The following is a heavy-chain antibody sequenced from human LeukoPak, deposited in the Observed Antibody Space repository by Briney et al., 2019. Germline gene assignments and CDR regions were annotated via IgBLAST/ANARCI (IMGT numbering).Heavy chain of an antibody. CDR2: ISSSGSTI. Sequence: NPGGSLRLSCAPSGLSFSDYYMTWLRQAPERGREWGSYISSSGSTIYYADSVKGRFTISTDNAKNSLYLQMNSLRAEDTAVYYCARGAGYSSSWYGTFDFWGQGTLVTVSS. CDR1: GLSFSDYY. V-gene: IGHV3-11*01. CDR3: ARGAGYSSSWYGTFDF. D-gene: IGHD6-13*01. J-gene: IGHJ4*02.